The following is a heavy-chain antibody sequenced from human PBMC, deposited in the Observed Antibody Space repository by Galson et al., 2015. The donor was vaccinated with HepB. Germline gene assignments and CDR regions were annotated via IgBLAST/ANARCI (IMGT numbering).Heavy chain of an antibody. CDR3: ARAALGWFDP. D-gene: IGHD6-25*01. J-gene: IGHJ5*02. CDR2: ISSNGATI. V-gene: IGHV3-11*01. CDR1: GFTFSDDH. Sequence: SLRLSCAASGFTFSDDHMTWIRQAPGKGLEWLSYISSNGATIFYADSVRGRFTISRDNAKNSLYLQMNSLRAEDTALYYCARAALGWFDPWGQGTQVTVSS.